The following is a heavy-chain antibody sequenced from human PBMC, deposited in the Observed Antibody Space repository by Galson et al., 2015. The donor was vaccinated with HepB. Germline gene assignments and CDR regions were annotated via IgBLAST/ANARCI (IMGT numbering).Heavy chain of an antibody. J-gene: IGHJ6*02. Sequence: SVKVSCKASGYTFTSYAMHWVRQAPGQRLEWMGWINAGNGNTKYSQKFQGRVTITRDTSASTAYMELSSLRSEDTAVYYCARVGYYGSGSYYKSYYYYGMDVWGQGTTVTVSS. D-gene: IGHD3-10*01. V-gene: IGHV1-3*01. CDR3: ARVGYYGSGSYYKSYYYYGMDV. CDR1: GYTFTSYA. CDR2: INAGNGNT.